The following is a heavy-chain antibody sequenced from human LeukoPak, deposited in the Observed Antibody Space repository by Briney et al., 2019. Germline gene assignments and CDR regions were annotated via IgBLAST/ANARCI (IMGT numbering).Heavy chain of an antibody. Sequence: GGSLRLSCAASGFSFNNPWMGWVPQAPGGGLEGVGRIRSKADGRTTEYAAPVNGRFTISRDDSKNTLYLQMNSLKTEDAAVYYCTTGHSNDGSWGQGTIVTV. D-gene: IGHD1-1*01. CDR2: IRSKADGRTT. V-gene: IGHV3-15*01. CDR1: GFSFNNPW. J-gene: IGHJ4*02. CDR3: TTGHSNDGS.